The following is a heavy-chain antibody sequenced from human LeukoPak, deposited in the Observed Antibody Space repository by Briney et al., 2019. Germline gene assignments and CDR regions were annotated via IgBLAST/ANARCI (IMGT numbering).Heavy chain of an antibody. CDR2: IYYSGST. D-gene: IGHD6-19*01. CDR3: ARLVRSSGWYPDS. CDR1: GGSISSSSYY. J-gene: IGHJ4*02. V-gene: IGHV4-39*01. Sequence: SETLSLTCTVSGGSISSSSYYWGWIRRPPGEGLEWIGSIYYSGSTYYTPSLKSRVAISVDTSKNQFSLKLSSVTAADTAVYYCARLVRSSGWYPDSWGQGTLVTVSS.